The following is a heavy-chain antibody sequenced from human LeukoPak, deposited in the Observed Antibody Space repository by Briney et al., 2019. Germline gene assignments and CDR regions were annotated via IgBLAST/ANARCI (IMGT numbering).Heavy chain of an antibody. CDR2: ISASGGST. D-gene: IGHD3-22*01. J-gene: IGHJ3*02. V-gene: IGHV3-23*01. CDR3: AKEVYYFDTSGLYSFAFDI. CDR1: GLTFSRYA. Sequence: GGSLRLSCAASGLTFSRYAMSWVRQAPGKGLEWVSAISASGGSTYYADSVKGRFTISRDNSKNTLYLQMNSVRVEDTAVYYCAKEVYYFDTSGLYSFAFDIWGQGTMVTVPS.